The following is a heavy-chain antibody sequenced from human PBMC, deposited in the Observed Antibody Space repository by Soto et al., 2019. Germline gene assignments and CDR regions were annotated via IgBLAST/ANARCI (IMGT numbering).Heavy chain of an antibody. V-gene: IGHV3-9*01. CDR3: AKDLYSNYGDAFDI. CDR1: GFTFDDYA. J-gene: IGHJ3*02. D-gene: IGHD4-4*01. CDR2: ISWNSDNI. Sequence: GGSLRLSCAASGFTFDDYAMHWVRQAPGKGLEWDSGISWNSDNIGYADSVKGRFTISRDNVKNSLYLQMNSLRAEDTALYYCAKDLYSNYGDAFDIWGQGTMVTVSS.